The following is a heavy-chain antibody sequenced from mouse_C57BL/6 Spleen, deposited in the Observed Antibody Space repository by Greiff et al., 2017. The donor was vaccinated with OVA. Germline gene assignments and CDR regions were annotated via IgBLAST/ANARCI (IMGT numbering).Heavy chain of an antibody. CDR2: INPYNGDT. CDR1: GYSFTGYF. V-gene: IGHV1-20*01. D-gene: IGHD4-1*01. Sequence: EVQLQQSGPELVKPGDSVKISCKASGYSFTGYFMNWVMQSHGKSLEWIGRINPYNGDTFYNQKFKGKATLTVDKSSSTAHMELRSLTSEDSAVYYGARSGTGDYFDYWGQGTTLTVSS. CDR3: ARSGTGDYFDY. J-gene: IGHJ2*01.